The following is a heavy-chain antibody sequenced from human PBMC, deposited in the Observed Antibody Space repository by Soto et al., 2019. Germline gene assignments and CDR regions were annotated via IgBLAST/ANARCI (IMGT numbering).Heavy chain of an antibody. CDR1: GFTFSSYA. CDR3: YYYGSGSPPTLVY. CDR2: ISYDGSNK. J-gene: IGHJ4*02. D-gene: IGHD3-10*01. Sequence: GGSLRLSCAASGFTFSSYAMHWVRQAPGKGLEWVAVISYDGSNKYYADSVKGRFTISRDNSKNTLYLQMNSLRAGDTAVYWTYYYGSGSPPTLVYRGQGTLVTVSS. V-gene: IGHV3-30-3*01.